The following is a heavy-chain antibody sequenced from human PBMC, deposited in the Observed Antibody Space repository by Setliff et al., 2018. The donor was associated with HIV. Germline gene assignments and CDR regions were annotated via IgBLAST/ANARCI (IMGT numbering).Heavy chain of an antibody. CDR3: ARGAWDSSGYYYWFDP. V-gene: IGHV1-69*05. D-gene: IGHD3-22*01. Sequence: ASVKVSCKASGGTFSSYVISWVRQAPGQGPEWMGGIIPMYGVASYAQKFQGRVTITTDESTSTAYMELSSLRSEDTAVYYCARGAWDSSGYYYWFDPWGQGTRVTVS. CDR1: GGTFSSYV. J-gene: IGHJ5*02. CDR2: IIPMYGVA.